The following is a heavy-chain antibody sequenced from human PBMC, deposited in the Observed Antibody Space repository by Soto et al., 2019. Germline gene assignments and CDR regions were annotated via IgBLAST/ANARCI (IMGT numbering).Heavy chain of an antibody. CDR1: GYSFTGYY. V-gene: IGHV1-2*04. J-gene: IGHJ6*02. CDR3: ARDLGYGVFGDLQKYYYHGMDV. D-gene: IGHD3-10*02. CDR2: INPNSGGT. Sequence: ASVKVSCKASGYSFTGYYLHSVRQSPGPGLEWMGWINPNSGGTNYAQKFQGWVTMTRDTSISTAYMELSRLRSDDTAVYYCARDLGYGVFGDLQKYYYHGMDVWGQGTTVTV.